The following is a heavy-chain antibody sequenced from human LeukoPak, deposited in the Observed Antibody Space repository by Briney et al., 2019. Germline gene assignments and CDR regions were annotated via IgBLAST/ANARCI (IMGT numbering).Heavy chain of an antibody. Sequence: GGSLRLSCAASGFTFSDHYMSWIRQGPGKGLEWVSYISGSGRTINYADSVKSRFTISRDNAKNSLYLQMNSLRAEDTAVYYCARSSGWYHRGPDYYYYYMDVWGKGTTVTVS. D-gene: IGHD6-19*01. CDR2: ISGSGRTI. CDR3: ARSSGWYHRGPDYYYYYMDV. CDR1: GFTFSDHY. V-gene: IGHV3-11*04. J-gene: IGHJ6*03.